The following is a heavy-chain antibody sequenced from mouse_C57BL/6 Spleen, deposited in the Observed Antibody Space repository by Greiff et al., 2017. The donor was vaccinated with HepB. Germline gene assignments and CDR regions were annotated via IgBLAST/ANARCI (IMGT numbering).Heavy chain of an antibody. CDR2: IDPENGDT. CDR1: GFNIKDDY. V-gene: IGHV14-4*01. CDR3: TTGGGGNSDY. D-gene: IGHD2-1*01. J-gene: IGHJ2*01. Sequence: EVQGVESGAELVRPGASVKLSCTASGFNIKDDYMHWVKQRPEQGLEWIGWIDPENGDTEYASKFQGKATITADTSSNTAYLQLSSLTSEDTAVYYCTTGGGGNSDYWGQGTTLTVSS.